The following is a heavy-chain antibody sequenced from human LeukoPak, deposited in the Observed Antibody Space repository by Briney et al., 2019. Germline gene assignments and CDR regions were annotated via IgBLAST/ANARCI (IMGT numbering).Heavy chain of an antibody. CDR2: ISSSGSTI. Sequence: PGXSLRLSCAASGFTFSSYEMNWVRQAPGKGLEWVSYISSSGSTIYYADSLKGRFTISRDNAKNSLYLQMNSLRAEDTAVYYCARAKDSSGYYSYYYYYYMDVWGKGTTVTVSS. V-gene: IGHV3-48*03. CDR3: ARAKDSSGYYSYYYYYYMDV. J-gene: IGHJ6*03. D-gene: IGHD3-22*01. CDR1: GFTFSSYE.